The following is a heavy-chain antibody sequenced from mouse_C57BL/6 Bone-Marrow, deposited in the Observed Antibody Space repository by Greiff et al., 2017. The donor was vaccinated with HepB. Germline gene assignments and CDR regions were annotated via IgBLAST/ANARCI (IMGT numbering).Heavy chain of an antibody. J-gene: IGHJ1*03. V-gene: IGHV3-8*01. CDR1: GYSITSDY. D-gene: IGHD1-1*01. CDR2: ISYSGST. CDR3: ARYSSYYYGSSYWYFDV. Sequence: DVKLVESGPGLAKPSQTLSLTCSVTGYSITSDYWNWIRKFPGNKLEYMGYISYSGSTYYNPSLKSRISITRDTSKNQYYLQLNSVTTEDTATYYCARYSSYYYGSSYWYFDVWGTGTTVTVSS.